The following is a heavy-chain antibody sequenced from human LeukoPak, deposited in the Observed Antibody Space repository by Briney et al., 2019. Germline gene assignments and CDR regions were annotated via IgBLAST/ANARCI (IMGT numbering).Heavy chain of an antibody. Sequence: PGGSLRLSCAASGFTFDDYAMHWVRQAPGKGLEWVSLISGDGGSTYYADSVKGRFTISRDNSKNSLYLQMNSLRTEDTALYYCAKDMVEYYYDSSGYYGYWGQGTLVTVSS. CDR3: AKDMVEYYYDSSGYYGY. V-gene: IGHV3-43*02. CDR2: ISGDGGST. J-gene: IGHJ4*02. D-gene: IGHD3-22*01. CDR1: GFTFDDYA.